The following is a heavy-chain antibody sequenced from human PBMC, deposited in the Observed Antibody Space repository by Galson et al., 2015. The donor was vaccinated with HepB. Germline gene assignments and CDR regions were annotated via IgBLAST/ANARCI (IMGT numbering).Heavy chain of an antibody. Sequence: CAISGDSVSSNSAAWNWIRQSPSRGLEWLGRTYYRSKWYNDYAVSVKSRITINPDTSKNQFSLQLNSVTPEDTAVYYCAREMAAAGTGGCDYWGQGTLVTVSS. CDR3: AREMAAAGTGGCDY. V-gene: IGHV6-1*01. CDR2: TYYRSKWYN. J-gene: IGHJ4*02. D-gene: IGHD6-13*01. CDR1: GDSVSSNSAA.